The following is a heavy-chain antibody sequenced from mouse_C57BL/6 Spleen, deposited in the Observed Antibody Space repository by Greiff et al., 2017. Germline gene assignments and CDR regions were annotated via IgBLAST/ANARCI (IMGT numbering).Heavy chain of an antibody. D-gene: IGHD2-3*01. CDR3: ARSDDGYPDY. J-gene: IGHJ2*01. CDR1: GYTFTSYW. V-gene: IGHV1-69*01. CDR2: IDPSDSYT. Sequence: QVQLQQSGAELVMPGASVKLSCKASGYTFTSYWMHWVKQRPGQGLEWIGEIDPSDSYTNYNQKFKGKSTLTVDKSSSTAYMQLSSLTSEDSAVYYCARSDDGYPDYWGQGTTLTVSS.